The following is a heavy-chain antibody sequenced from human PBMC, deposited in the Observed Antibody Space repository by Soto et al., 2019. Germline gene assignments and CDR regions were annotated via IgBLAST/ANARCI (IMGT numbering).Heavy chain of an antibody. CDR1: GYTFTSYD. V-gene: IGHV1-8*01. D-gene: IGHD2-2*01. CDR2: PNPNSGNT. CDR3: ASGQIYCSSSSCYPGAWFDP. Sequence: QVQLVQSGAEVKKPAASVKVSCKAPGYTFTSYDINWVRPATDQVLDWMGWPNPNSGNTGHAQKLQGRVTMTSNTSRSTACMGVSGLRSDDTPMYYCASGQIYCSSSSCYPGAWFDPWGQGSLVTVSS. J-gene: IGHJ5*02.